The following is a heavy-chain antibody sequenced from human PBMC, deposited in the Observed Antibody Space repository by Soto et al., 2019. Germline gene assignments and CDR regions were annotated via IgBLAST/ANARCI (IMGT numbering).Heavy chain of an antibody. CDR1: GFSLSTSGVG. V-gene: IGHV2-5*02. CDR3: AHRTHYYDSSGYYHYFDY. D-gene: IGHD3-22*01. CDR2: IYWDDDK. J-gene: IGHJ4*02. Sequence: QITLKESGPTLVKPTQTLTLTCTFSGFSLSTSGVGVGWIRQPPGKALEWLALIYWDDDKRYSPSLKSRLTITKDTSKNQVVLTMTNMDPVDTATYYCAHRTHYYDSSGYYHYFDYWGQGTLVTVSS.